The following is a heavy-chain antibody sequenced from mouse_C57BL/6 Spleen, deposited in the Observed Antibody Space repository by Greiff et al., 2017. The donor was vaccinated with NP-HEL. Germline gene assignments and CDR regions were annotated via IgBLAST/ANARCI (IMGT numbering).Heavy chain of an antibody. CDR2: IDPEDGET. J-gene: IGHJ4*01. CDR3: ASGSSYDAMDY. CDR1: GFNIKDYY. V-gene: IGHV14-2*01. D-gene: IGHD1-1*01. Sequence: EVMLVESGAELVKPGASVKLSCTASGFNIKDYYMHWVKQRTEQGLEWIGRIDPEDGETKYAPKFQGKATITADTSSNTAYLQLSSRTSEDTAVYYWASGSSYDAMDYWGQGTSVTVSS.